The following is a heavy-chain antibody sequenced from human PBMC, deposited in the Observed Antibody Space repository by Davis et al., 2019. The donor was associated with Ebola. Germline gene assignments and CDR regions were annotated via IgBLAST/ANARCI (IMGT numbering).Heavy chain of an antibody. CDR1: GFTFSDFA. Sequence: GESLKISCVVSGFTFSDFAMHWVRQAPGKGLEWVAIISYDGTKAFYGDSVKGRFTISRDGSKNTLYLQMNSLRAEDTAVYYCARASFGYNSGWYADYWGPGSLVTVSS. D-gene: IGHD6-19*01. J-gene: IGHJ4*02. V-gene: IGHV3-30*04. CDR2: ISYDGTKA. CDR3: ARASFGYNSGWYADY.